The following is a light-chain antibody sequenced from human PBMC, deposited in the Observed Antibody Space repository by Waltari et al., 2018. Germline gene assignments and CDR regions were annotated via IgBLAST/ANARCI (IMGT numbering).Light chain of an antibody. Sequence: DIQMTQSPSTLSASVGDRVIITCRASQSISTWLAWYHQRPGEAPNLLIYKASSLEGGVPSRFSGSGSGTEFTLTISSLQPDDFATYYCHQYHIYPGTFGQGTKVEIK. CDR3: HQYHIYPGT. CDR2: KAS. CDR1: QSISTW. V-gene: IGKV1-5*03. J-gene: IGKJ1*01.